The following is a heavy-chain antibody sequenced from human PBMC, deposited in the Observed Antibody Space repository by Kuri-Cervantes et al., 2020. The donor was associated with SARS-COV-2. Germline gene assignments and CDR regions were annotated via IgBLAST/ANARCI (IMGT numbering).Heavy chain of an antibody. CDR1: GGTFSSYA. V-gene: IGHV1-18*01. J-gene: IGHJ6*03. CDR3: ARDRAVAGQTYYYYYMDV. CDR2: ISAYNGNT. D-gene: IGHD6-19*01. Sequence: ASVKVSCKASGGTFSSYAISWVRQAPGQGLEWMGWISAYNGNTNYAQKLQGRVTMTTDTSTSTAYMELRSLRSDDTAVYYCARDRAVAGQTYYYYYMDVWGKGTTVTVSS.